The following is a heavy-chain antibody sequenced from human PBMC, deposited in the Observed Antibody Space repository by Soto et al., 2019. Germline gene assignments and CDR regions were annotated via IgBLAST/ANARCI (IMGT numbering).Heavy chain of an antibody. V-gene: IGHV4-34*01. Sequence: KPSETLSLTCAVYGGSFSGYYWSWIRQPPGKGLEWIGEINHSGSTNYNPSLKSRVTISVDTSKNQFSLKLSSVTAADTAVYYCARDDIVVVPAAKAYYYYGMDVWGQGTTVTVSS. CDR1: GGSFSGYY. D-gene: IGHD2-2*01. CDR2: INHSGST. J-gene: IGHJ6*02. CDR3: ARDDIVVVPAAKAYYYYGMDV.